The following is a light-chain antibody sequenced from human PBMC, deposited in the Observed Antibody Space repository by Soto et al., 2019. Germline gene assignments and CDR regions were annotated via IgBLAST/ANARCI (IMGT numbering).Light chain of an antibody. V-gene: IGLV1-47*01. J-gene: IGLJ2*01. CDR1: SSNIGSNY. CDR3: AAWDDSLSGGEV. CDR2: RNN. Sequence: QSVLTQPPSASGTPGQRVTISCSGSSSNIGSNYVYWYQQLPGTAPKLLIYRNNQRPSGVPDRFSGSKSGTSASRAISGLRSEDEADYYCAAWDDSLSGGEVFGGGTKLTVL.